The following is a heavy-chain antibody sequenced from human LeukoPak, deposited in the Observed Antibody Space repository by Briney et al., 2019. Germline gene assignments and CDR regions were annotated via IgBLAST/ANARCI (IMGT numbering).Heavy chain of an antibody. CDR3: ARDPLL. CDR2: ISYDGSNK. J-gene: IGHJ4*02. CDR1: GFFFSSYA. Sequence: GGSLRLSCAASGFFFSSYAMSWVRQAPGKGLEWVAVISYDGSNKYYADSVKGRFTISRDNSKNTLYLQMNSLRAEDTAVYYCARDPLLWGQGTLVTVSS. V-gene: IGHV3-30-3*01.